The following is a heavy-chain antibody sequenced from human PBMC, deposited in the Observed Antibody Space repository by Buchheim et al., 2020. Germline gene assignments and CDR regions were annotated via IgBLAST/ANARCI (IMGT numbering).Heavy chain of an antibody. CDR2: ISGSGGST. V-gene: IGHV3-23*01. J-gene: IGHJ4*02. D-gene: IGHD2-15*01. Sequence: EVQLLESGGGLVQSGGSLRLSCAASGFTFSSYAMSWVRQAPGKGLEWVSAISGSGGSTYYADSVKGRFTISRDNSKNTLYLQMNSLRAEDTAVYYCAKVNGDCSGGSCYSYYFDYWGQGTL. CDR1: GFTFSSYA. CDR3: AKVNGDCSGGSCYSYYFDY.